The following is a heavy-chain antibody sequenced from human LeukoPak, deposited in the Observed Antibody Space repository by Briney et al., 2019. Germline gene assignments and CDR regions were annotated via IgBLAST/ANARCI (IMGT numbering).Heavy chain of an antibody. Sequence: GASVKVSCKASGHTFTGYYMHWVRQAPGQGLEWMGWISPNNGGTNYAQRFQGRVTMTRNTSISTAYMELSSLRSEDTAVYYCARGGGRRSSHPFDYWGQGTLVTVSS. CDR3: ARGGGRRSSHPFDY. V-gene: IGHV1-2*02. CDR2: ISPNNGGT. D-gene: IGHD3-10*01. CDR1: GHTFTGYY. J-gene: IGHJ4*02.